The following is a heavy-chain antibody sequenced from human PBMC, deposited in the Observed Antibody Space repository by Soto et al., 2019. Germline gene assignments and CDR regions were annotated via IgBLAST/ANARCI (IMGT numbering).Heavy chain of an antibody. CDR2: IYYSGST. V-gene: IGHV4-30-4*01. CDR1: GGSISSGDYY. D-gene: IGHD3-10*01. J-gene: IGHJ4*02. Sequence: QVQLQESGPGLVKPSQTLSLTCTVSGGSISSGDYYWSWIRQPPGKGLEWIGYIYYSGSTYYNPSLKRRVTISVDTSKNQFSLKLSPVTAADTAVYYCAGGREEFTMGWDYWGQGTLVTVSS. CDR3: AGGREEFTMGWDY.